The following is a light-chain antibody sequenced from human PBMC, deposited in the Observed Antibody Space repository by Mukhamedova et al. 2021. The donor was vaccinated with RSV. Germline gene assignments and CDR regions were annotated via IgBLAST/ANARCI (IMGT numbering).Light chain of an antibody. CDR3: QQSYRSPLT. J-gene: IGKJ2*01. V-gene: IGKV1-39*01. CDR2: AAS. Sequence: WYQRRVHGRAPKLLIYAASSLQSGVPSWFSGGGSGTVFTLTISSLQPEDVATYYCQQSYRSPLTFGQVTRLVIK.